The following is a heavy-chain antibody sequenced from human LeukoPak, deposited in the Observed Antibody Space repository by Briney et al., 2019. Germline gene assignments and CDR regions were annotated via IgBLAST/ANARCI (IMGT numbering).Heavy chain of an antibody. J-gene: IGHJ4*02. CDR2: ISHDGSNK. Sequence: PGGSLRLSCAASGFTFSSYAMHWVRQAPGKGLDWVAVISHDGSNKYYADSVKGRFTISRDNSKNTLYLKMNSLRAEDTAVYYCARDFSSDDSGCSGYWGQGTLVTVSS. CDR1: GFTFSSYA. V-gene: IGHV3-30-3*01. CDR3: ARDFSSDDSGCSGY. D-gene: IGHD3-22*01.